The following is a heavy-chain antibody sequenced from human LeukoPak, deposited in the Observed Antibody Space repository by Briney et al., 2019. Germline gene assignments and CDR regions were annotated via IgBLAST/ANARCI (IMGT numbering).Heavy chain of an antibody. CDR1: GGSISSYY. Sequence: SETLSLTCTVSGGSISSYYWSWIRQPPGKGLEWIGYIYYSGSTNYNPSLKSRVTISVDTSKNQFSLKLSSVTAADTAAYYCARASCSNTSCYEDYYYGMDVWGQGTTVTVSS. V-gene: IGHV4-59*01. D-gene: IGHD2-2*01. CDR3: ARASCSNTSCYEDYYYGMDV. CDR2: IYYSGST. J-gene: IGHJ6*02.